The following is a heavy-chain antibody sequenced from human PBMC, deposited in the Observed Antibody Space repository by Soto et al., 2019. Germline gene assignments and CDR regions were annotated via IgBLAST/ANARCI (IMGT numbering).Heavy chain of an antibody. V-gene: IGHV1-8*01. J-gene: IGHJ4*02. Sequence: QVQLVQSGAEVKKPGASVRVSCKASGYTFTSYDIYWVRQATGQGLEWMGWMNPFSGNAVYTQKFQDRVTMTRDTSINTAYIEMSGLRSDDTAVYYCTRGQGNHWGQGSLVTVSS. CDR3: TRGQGNH. CDR2: MNPFSGNA. CDR1: GYTFTSYD.